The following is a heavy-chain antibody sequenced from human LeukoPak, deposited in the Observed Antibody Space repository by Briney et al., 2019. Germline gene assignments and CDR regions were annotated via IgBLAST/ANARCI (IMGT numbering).Heavy chain of an antibody. J-gene: IGHJ4*02. CDR3: ARDGGRGFNYGRYYFDH. D-gene: IGHD5-18*01. CDR1: GYTFTSYG. Sequence: ASVKVSCKASGYTFTSYGISWVRQAPGQGLEWMGWISAYNGNTNYAQKLQGRVTMTTDTSTSTAYMELTRLRSDDTAVYYCARDGGRGFNYGRYYFDHWGQGTLVTVSS. V-gene: IGHV1-18*01. CDR2: ISAYNGNT.